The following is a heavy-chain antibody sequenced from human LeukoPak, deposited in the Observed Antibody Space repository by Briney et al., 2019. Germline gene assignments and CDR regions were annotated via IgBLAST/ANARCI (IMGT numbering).Heavy chain of an antibody. V-gene: IGHV3-30-3*01. CDR3: ARVVLTGYYNLFFDY. CDR1: GFTFSSYA. D-gene: IGHD3-9*01. CDR2: ISYDGSNK. Sequence: PGGSLRLSCAASGFTFSSYAMHWVRQAPGKGLEWVAVISYDGSNKYYADSVKGRFTISRDNSKNTLNLQMNSLRTEDTAVYYCARVVLTGYYNLFFDYWGQGTLVTVSS. J-gene: IGHJ4*02.